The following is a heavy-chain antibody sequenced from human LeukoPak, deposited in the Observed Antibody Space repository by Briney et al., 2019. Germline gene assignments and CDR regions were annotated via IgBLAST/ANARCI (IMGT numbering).Heavy chain of an antibody. J-gene: IGHJ6*03. CDR3: PRVRDYYYYMDI. Sequence: SETLSLTCTGSGGSISSHYWSWIRQPPGKGLEWIGYSYYSGSTNYNPSLKSRVTISVATSKNQFSLKLSSVTAADTAVYYCPRVRDYYYYMDIWGKGTTVTVSS. CDR2: SYYSGST. CDR1: GGSISSHY. V-gene: IGHV4-59*11.